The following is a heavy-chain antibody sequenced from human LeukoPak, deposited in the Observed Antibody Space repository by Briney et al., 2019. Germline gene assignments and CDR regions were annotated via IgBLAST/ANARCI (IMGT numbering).Heavy chain of an antibody. Sequence: GGSLRLSCAVSGFTISSYAMSWVRQAPGKGLEWVSAISGSGGSTYYADSVKGRFTISRDNSKNTLYLQMNSLRAEDTAVYYCAKTPRYYDSSGYYYSEYYFDYWGQGTLVTVSS. V-gene: IGHV3-23*01. CDR3: AKTPRYYDSSGYYYSEYYFDY. D-gene: IGHD3-22*01. CDR2: ISGSGGST. CDR1: GFTISSYA. J-gene: IGHJ4*02.